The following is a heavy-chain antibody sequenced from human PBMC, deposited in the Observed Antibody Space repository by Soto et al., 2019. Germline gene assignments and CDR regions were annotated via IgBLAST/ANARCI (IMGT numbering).Heavy chain of an antibody. J-gene: IGHJ4*02. V-gene: IGHV4-34*01. CDR2: INHSGST. CDR1: GGSFSGYY. CDR3: ARVESGEFDY. Sequence: TLSLTCAVYGGSFSGYYWSWIRQPPGKGLEWIGEINHSGSTNYNPSLKSRVTISVDTSKNQFSLKLSSVTAADTAVYYCARVESGEFDYWGQGTLVTVSS.